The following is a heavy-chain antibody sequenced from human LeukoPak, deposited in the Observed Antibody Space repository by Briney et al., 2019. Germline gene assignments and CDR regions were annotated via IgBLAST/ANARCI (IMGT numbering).Heavy chain of an antibody. D-gene: IGHD6-19*01. V-gene: IGHV3-53*01. J-gene: IGHJ3*02. CDR3: ASPSSGQSFDI. Sequence: GGSLRLSCAAAGFIVSSNYMNWVRQAPGKGLERVSVIYTGGNTYYADSVKGRFTISRDNSKNTLYLQMHSLRAEDTAVYYCASPSSGQSFDIWGQGTMVTVSS. CDR2: IYTGGNT. CDR1: GFIVSSNY.